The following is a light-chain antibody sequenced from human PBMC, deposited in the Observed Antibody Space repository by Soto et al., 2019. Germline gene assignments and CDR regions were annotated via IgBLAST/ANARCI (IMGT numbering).Light chain of an antibody. J-gene: IGLJ2*01. V-gene: IGLV2-14*01. CDR1: SSDVGAYNS. CDR2: EVN. Sequence: QSALTQPASVSGSPGQSITISCTGTSSDVGAYNSVSWYQQYPGKAPKLMIYEVNNRPSGVSNRFSGYKSGNTASLTISGLQAEDEADYFCSSFTTTSTLVVFGGRTKLTVL. CDR3: SSFTTTSTLVV.